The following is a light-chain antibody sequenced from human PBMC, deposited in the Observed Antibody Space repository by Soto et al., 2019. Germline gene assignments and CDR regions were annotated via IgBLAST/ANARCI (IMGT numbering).Light chain of an antibody. CDR1: QSVSSSY. V-gene: IGKV3-20*01. CDR2: GAS. Sequence: EIVLTQSPGTLSLSPGERPTLSCRASQSVSSSYLAWYQQKPGQAPRILIFGASNRAPGIPDRFSGSGSGTDFTLTISRLEPEVFAVYYCQQYGSPSWTFGQGTKVDIK. J-gene: IGKJ1*01. CDR3: QQYGSPSWT.